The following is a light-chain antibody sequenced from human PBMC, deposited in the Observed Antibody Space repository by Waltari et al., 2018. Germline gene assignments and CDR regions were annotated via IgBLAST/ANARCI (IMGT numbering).Light chain of an antibody. Sequence: IVMTQSPDSLAVSLGERATINRKSSQSVLYSSNNKNYLAWYQQKPGQPPKLLIYWASTRESGVPDRFSGSGSGTDFTLTISSLQAEDVAVYYCQQYYRTPLTFGGGTKVEIK. CDR2: WAS. V-gene: IGKV4-1*01. CDR1: QSVLYSSNNKNY. CDR3: QQYYRTPLT. J-gene: IGKJ4*01.